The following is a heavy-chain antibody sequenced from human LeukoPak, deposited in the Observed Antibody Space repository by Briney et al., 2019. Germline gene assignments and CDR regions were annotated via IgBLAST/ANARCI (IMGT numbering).Heavy chain of an antibody. V-gene: IGHV4-30-4*01. J-gene: IGHJ4*02. CDR3: ARVPFRSYYDSSGYCFDY. Sequence: SQTLSLTCTVSGGSISSGDYYWSWIRQPPGKGLEWIGYIYYSGSTYYNPSLKSRVTISVDTSKNQFSLKLSSVTAADAAVYYCARVPFRSYYDSSGYCFDYWGQGTLVTVSS. CDR1: GGSISSGDYY. CDR2: IYYSGST. D-gene: IGHD3-22*01.